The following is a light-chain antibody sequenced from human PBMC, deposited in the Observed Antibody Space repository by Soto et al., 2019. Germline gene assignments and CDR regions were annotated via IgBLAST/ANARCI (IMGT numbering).Light chain of an antibody. CDR2: GAS. J-gene: IGKJ1*01. Sequence: EIVLTRSPGTLALSPGERATLSCRASQSVSGSNLAWYQQQPGQAPRLLIYGASSRATGIPDRFSGSESGTDFTLTISRLEPEDFAVYYCQQYGSSPRTFGQGTKVDIK. V-gene: IGKV3-20*01. CDR1: QSVSGSN. CDR3: QQYGSSPRT.